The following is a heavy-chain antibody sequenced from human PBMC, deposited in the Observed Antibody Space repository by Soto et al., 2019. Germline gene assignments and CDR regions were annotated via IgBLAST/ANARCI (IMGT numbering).Heavy chain of an antibody. D-gene: IGHD5-12*01. V-gene: IGHV1-18*01. CDR1: GYTFANFG. CDR3: ARDCRNSVYGYPRVDY. J-gene: IGHJ4*02. Sequence: QVQLVQSGAEVKKPGASMKVSCKASGYTFANFGVTWVRQAPGQGLEWMGWISNSNGNIEYAQKLQGRVTMTSDTSTDTAYMELRNLRSDDTAVFYCARDCRNSVYGYPRVDYWGQGTLITVSS. CDR2: ISNSNGNI.